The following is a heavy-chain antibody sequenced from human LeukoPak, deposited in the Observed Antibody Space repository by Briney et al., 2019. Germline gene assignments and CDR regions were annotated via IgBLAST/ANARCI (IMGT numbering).Heavy chain of an antibody. V-gene: IGHV1-3*01. D-gene: IGHD3-22*01. CDR3: ARDYYDSSGSPGGFDP. CDR2: INAGNGNT. J-gene: IGHJ5*02. Sequence: ASVKVSCKASGYTFTSYAMHWVRQAPGQRLEWMGWINAGNGNTKYSQKFQGRVTITRDTSASTAYMELSSLRSEDTAVYYCARDYYDSSGSPGGFDPWGQGTLVTVSS. CDR1: GYTFTSYA.